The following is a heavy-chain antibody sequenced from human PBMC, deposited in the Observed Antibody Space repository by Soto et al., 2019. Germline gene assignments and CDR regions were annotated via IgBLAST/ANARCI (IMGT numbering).Heavy chain of an antibody. Sequence: PSETLSLTCTVSGGSISSYYWSWIRQPPGKGLEWIGYIYYSGSTNYNPSLKSRVTISVDTSKNQFSLKLNSVTAADTAVYYCARQSVAPGTHWFDPWGQGMLVTVSS. D-gene: IGHD6-13*01. CDR1: GGSISSYY. V-gene: IGHV4-59*08. CDR3: ARQSVAPGTHWFDP. J-gene: IGHJ5*02. CDR2: IYYSGST.